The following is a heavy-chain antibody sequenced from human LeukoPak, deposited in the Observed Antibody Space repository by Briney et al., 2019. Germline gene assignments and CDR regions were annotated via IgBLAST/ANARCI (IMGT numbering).Heavy chain of an antibody. CDR1: GYSFTSYW. CDR2: IYPGDSDT. J-gene: IGHJ4*02. V-gene: IGHV5-51*01. CDR3: ARRDYCSSTSCYGYFDY. D-gene: IGHD2-2*01. Sequence: GEPLKISCKGSGYSFTSYWIGWVRQMPGKGLEWMGIIYPGDSDTRYSPSFQGQVTISADKSISTAYLQWSSLKASDTAMYYCARRDYCSSTSCYGYFDYWGQGTLVTVSS.